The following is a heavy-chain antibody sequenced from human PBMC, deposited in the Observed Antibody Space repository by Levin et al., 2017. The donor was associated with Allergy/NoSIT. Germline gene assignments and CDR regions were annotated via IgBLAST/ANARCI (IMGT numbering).Heavy chain of an antibody. J-gene: IGHJ5*02. V-gene: IGHV1-18*01. CDR3: ARERIYGNATPWQS. Sequence: ASVKVSCKASGYTFTSYGITWVRQAPGQGLEWMGWSSTRNRNTYYSSKFQGRVTMTTDTSTSTAYMELWSLRADDTAVYYCARERIYGNATPWQSWGQGTLVTVSS. D-gene: IGHD4-23*01. CDR2: SSTRNRNT. CDR1: GYTFTSYG.